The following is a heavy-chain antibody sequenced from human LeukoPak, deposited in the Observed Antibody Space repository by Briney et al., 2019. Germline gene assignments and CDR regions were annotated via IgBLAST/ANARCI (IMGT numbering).Heavy chain of an antibody. Sequence: ASVKVSCKVSGYTLTELSMHWVRQAPAKGLEWMGGFDPEDGETIYAQKFQGRVTMTEDTSTDTAYMELSSLRSEDTAVYYCATVTPAVLRYFDWLSLVFDYWGQGTLVTVSS. J-gene: IGHJ4*02. CDR3: ATVTPAVLRYFDWLSLVFDY. V-gene: IGHV1-24*01. D-gene: IGHD3-9*01. CDR2: FDPEDGET. CDR1: GYTLTELS.